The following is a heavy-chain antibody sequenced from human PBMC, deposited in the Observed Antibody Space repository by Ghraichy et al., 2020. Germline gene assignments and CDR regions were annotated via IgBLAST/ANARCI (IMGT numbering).Heavy chain of an antibody. J-gene: IGHJ3*02. Sequence: SETLSLTCAVSGGSISSGGYSWSWIRQPPGKGLEWIGYIYHSGSTYYNPSLKSRVTISVDRSKNQFSLKLSFVTAADTAVYYCASSSGWYVSRAFDIWGQGTMVTVSS. CDR3: ASSSGWYVSRAFDI. D-gene: IGHD6-19*01. CDR1: GGSISSGGYS. V-gene: IGHV4-30-2*01. CDR2: IYHSGST.